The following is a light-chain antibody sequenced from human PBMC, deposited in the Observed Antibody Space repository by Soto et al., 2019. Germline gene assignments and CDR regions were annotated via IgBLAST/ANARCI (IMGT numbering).Light chain of an antibody. V-gene: IGKV1-5*01. CDR1: QSISSW. CDR2: DAP. J-gene: IGKJ1*01. CDR3: QQYNSYRT. Sequence: DIQMTQSPSTLSASVGDRVTITCRARQSISSWLAWYQQKPGKAPKLLIYDAPSLESGVPSRFSGSGSGTEFTLTISSLQPDDFATYYCQQYNSYRTFGQGTKVEIK.